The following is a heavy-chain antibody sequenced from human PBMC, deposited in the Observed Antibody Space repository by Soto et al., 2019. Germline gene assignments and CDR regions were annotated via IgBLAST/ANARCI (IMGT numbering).Heavy chain of an antibody. CDR2: IDTDGTTT. CDR3: ARDRNGYNF. Sequence: EVQLVESGGNLVQPGGSLRLSCAASGFTFSNYLMHWVRQVPGKGLVWVSRIDTDGTTTHYADSVKGRFTISRDNAQNTLYLQMNSLRVEDTAMYYCARDRNGYNFWGQGTMVTVSS. J-gene: IGHJ3*01. CDR1: GFTFSNYL. D-gene: IGHD5-12*01. V-gene: IGHV3-74*01.